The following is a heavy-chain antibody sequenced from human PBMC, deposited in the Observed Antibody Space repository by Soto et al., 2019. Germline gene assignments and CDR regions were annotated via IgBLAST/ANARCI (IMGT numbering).Heavy chain of an antibody. J-gene: IGHJ4*02. CDR1: GGTFSSYT. D-gene: IGHD2-15*01. Sequence: QVQLVQSGAEVKKPGSPVKVSCKASGGTFSSYTISWVRQAPGQGLEWMGRIIPILGIANYAQKFQGRVTITADKSTSTAYMELSSLRSEDTAVYYCARVNHCSGGSCYSEYYFDYWGQGTLVTVSS. V-gene: IGHV1-69*02. CDR3: ARVNHCSGGSCYSEYYFDY. CDR2: IIPILGIA.